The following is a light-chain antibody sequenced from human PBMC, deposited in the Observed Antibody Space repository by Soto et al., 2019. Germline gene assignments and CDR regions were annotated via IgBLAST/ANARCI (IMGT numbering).Light chain of an antibody. J-gene: IGKJ3*01. CDR3: QQYDNWLVT. CDR2: GAS. CDR1: QSVSSN. V-gene: IGKV3-15*01. Sequence: EIVMTQSPATLSVSPGERATLSCRASQSVSSNLAWYQQNPGQAPRLLIYGASTRATGIPARFSGSGSGTEFTLTVSSLQSEDYAVYYCQQYDNWLVTFGRGTKVDIE.